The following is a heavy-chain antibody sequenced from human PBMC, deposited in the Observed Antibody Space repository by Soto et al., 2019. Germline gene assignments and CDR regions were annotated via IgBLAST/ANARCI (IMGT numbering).Heavy chain of an antibody. CDR2: ISYDGSNK. CDR1: GFTFSSYA. Sequence: GGSLRLSCAASGFTFSSYAMHWVRQAPGKGLEWVAVISYDGSNKYYADSVKGRFTISRDNSKNTLYLQMNSLKASDTAMYYCARHAVNSNLPRSHWVFGFGGNMDVWGKGTTVTVSS. CDR3: ARHAVNSNLPRSHWVFGFGGNMDV. J-gene: IGHJ6*03. D-gene: IGHD4-4*01. V-gene: IGHV3-30-3*01.